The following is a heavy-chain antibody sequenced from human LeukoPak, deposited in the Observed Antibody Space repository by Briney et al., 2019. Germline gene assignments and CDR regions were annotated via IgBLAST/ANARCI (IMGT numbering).Heavy chain of an antibody. CDR2: IWYDGSNK. J-gene: IGHJ4*02. CDR3: ASAAATLTNLRLVDY. V-gene: IGHV3-30*02. D-gene: IGHD4-17*01. CDR1: GFTFSSYG. Sequence: PGGSLRLSCAASGFTFSSYGMHWVRQAPGKGLEWVAVIWYDGSNKYYADSVKGRFTISRDNSMNTLYLQMNSLRTEDTGVYYCASAAATLTNLRLVDYWGQGTLVTVSS.